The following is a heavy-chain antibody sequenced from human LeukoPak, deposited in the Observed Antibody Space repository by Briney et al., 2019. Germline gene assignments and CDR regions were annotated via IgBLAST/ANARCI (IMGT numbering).Heavy chain of an antibody. CDR3: ARLTIQQWLAIY. Sequence: GESLKISCKGSGYSFTSYWIGWVLQMPGKGLEWMGIIYPGDCNTRYSPSFQGQVTISADKSISTAYLQLSSLKASDTAMYYCARLTIQQWLAIYWGQGPLVTVPS. V-gene: IGHV5-51*01. J-gene: IGHJ4*02. D-gene: IGHD6-19*01. CDR1: GYSFTSYW. CDR2: IYPGDCNT.